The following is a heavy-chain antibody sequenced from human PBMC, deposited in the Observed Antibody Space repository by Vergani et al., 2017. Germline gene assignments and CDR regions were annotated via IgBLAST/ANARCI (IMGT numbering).Heavy chain of an antibody. CDR1: GGSFSGYY. J-gene: IGHJ6*02. V-gene: IGHV4-34*01. CDR2: INHSGST. Sequence: QVQLPQWGAGLLKPSETLSLTCAVYGGSFSGYYWSWIRQPPGKGLEWIGEINHSGSTNYNPSLKSRVTISVDTSKNQFSLRLSSVTAADTAVYYCARARYGMDVWGQGTTVTVSS. CDR3: ARARYGMDV.